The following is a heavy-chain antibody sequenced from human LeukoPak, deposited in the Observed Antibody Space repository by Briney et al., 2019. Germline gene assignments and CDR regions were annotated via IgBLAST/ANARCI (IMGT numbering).Heavy chain of an antibody. CDR3: ARDPYYSI. CDR1: GGSFSAYY. Sequence: PSETLSLTCAVYGGSFSAYYWSWIRQPPGKGLEWIGEINHSGSTNYNPSLESRVAISVDTSKNQDQFSLSLGSVTAADTAVYFCARDPYYSIWGPGTLVTVSS. V-gene: IGHV4-34*01. CDR2: INHSGST. D-gene: IGHD3-16*01. J-gene: IGHJ4*02.